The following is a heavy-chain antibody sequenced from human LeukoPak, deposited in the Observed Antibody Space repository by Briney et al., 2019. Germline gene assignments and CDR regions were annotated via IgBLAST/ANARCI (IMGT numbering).Heavy chain of an antibody. CDR1: EFTFSRYG. D-gene: IGHD5-24*01. CDR2: ISGSTRTI. J-gene: IGHJ6*03. V-gene: IGHV3-48*02. CDR3: ARDPLRWLQNNYYYYYMDV. Sequence: GGSLRLSCAASEFTFSRYGMNWVGQAPGKGLEGVSYISGSTRTIYDADSVKGRFTISRDNARNSLYLQMNSLRDEDTAVYYCARDPLRWLQNNYYYYYMDVWGKGTTVTVSS.